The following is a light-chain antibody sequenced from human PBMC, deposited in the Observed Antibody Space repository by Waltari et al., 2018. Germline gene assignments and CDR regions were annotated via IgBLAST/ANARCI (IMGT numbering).Light chain of an antibody. CDR1: SSNLASYTL. J-gene: IGLJ3*02. Sequence: QSALTQPASVSGSPGQSITISCTASSSNLASYTLVSWYQQHAGKPPKLIIYEGAKRPSGVSHRFSGSKSSTTASLTISGLQAEDEADYYCCSYADNRVFGGGTNLTVL. CDR3: CSYADNRV. V-gene: IGLV2-23*01. CDR2: EGA.